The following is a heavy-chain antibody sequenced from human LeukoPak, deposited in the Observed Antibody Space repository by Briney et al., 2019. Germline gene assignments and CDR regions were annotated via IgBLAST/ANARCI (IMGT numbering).Heavy chain of an antibody. CDR3: ARLNYYDSSGLDY. V-gene: IGHV3-48*04. CDR1: GLRFSSHS. J-gene: IGHJ4*02. Sequence: GGSLRISCAASGLRFSSHSMNWVGQAPGNLLEPGSYISHTGSTMSYADSVKGRFTISRDNARNSLHLQMNSLRAEDTAVYYCARLNYYDSSGLDYWGQGTLVTVSS. CDR2: ISHTGSTM. D-gene: IGHD3-22*01.